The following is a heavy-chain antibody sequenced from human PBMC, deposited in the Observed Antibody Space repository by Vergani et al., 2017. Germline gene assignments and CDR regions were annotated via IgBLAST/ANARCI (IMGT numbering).Heavy chain of an antibody. J-gene: IGHJ6*03. CDR2: IYYSGST. V-gene: IGHV4-59*01. CDR1: GGSISSYY. CDR3: ARVRLVPAAIYYMDV. D-gene: IGHD2-2*01. Sequence: QVQLQESGPGLVKPSETLSLTCTVSGGSISSYYWSWIRQPPGKGLEWIGYIYYSGSTNYNPSLNSRVTISVDTSKNQFSLKLSSVTAADTAVYYCARVRLVPAAIYYMDVWGKGTTVTVSS.